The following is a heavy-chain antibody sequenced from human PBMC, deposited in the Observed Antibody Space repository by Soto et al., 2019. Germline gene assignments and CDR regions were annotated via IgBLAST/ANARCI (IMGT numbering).Heavy chain of an antibody. CDR3: ATRRDASYYYYGMDV. J-gene: IGHJ6*02. CDR2: ISGGGDNT. D-gene: IGHD2-2*01. V-gene: IGHV3-23*01. Sequence: GGSLRLSCAASGFTFSTYAMTWVRQAPGKGLEWVPAISGGGDNTYYADSVKGRFTISRDNSKNTLFLQMNSLRAEDTAVYYCATRRDASYYYYGMDVWGQGTTVTVSS. CDR1: GFTFSTYA.